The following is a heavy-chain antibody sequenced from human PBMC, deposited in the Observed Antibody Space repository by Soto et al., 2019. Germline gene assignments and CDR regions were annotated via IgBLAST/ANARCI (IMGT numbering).Heavy chain of an antibody. Sequence: PSETLSLTCTVSGGSISSYFWNWVRQPPGTGLEWIGEINHSGSTNYNPSLKSRVTISVDTSKNQFSLKLTSVTAADTAVYYCARDKITGLFDYWGQGTLVTVDS. J-gene: IGHJ4*02. CDR2: INHSGST. D-gene: IGHD2-8*02. CDR1: GGSISSYF. V-gene: IGHV4-34*01. CDR3: ARDKITGLFDY.